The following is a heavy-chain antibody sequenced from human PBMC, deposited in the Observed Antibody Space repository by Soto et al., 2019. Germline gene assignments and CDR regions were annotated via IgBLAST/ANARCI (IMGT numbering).Heavy chain of an antibody. Sequence: QITLKESGPTLVKPTQTLTLTCSFSGFSLSTSGVGVSWIRQPPGKALEWLALIYWDDDKRYSPYLGSRLTISKDSSKNQVVLIMTNMDPVDTATYCCAHSPRGETSFDYWGQGTLVTVSS. D-gene: IGHD3-10*01. CDR2: IYWDDDK. CDR3: AHSPRGETSFDY. CDR1: GFSLSTSGVG. J-gene: IGHJ4*01. V-gene: IGHV2-5*02.